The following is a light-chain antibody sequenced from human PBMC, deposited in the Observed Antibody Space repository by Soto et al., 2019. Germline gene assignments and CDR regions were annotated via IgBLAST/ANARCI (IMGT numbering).Light chain of an antibody. CDR2: EVT. V-gene: IGLV2-14*01. CDR1: SSDVGGYDY. Sequence: QSALTQPASVSGSPGQTITISCTGTSSDVGGYDYVSWYQQHPDKAPRFMIYEVTNRPSGVSHRFSGSKSGNTASLTISGLQAEDEADYYCSSYTTTSTDVFGTGTKVTVL. CDR3: SSYTTTSTDV. J-gene: IGLJ1*01.